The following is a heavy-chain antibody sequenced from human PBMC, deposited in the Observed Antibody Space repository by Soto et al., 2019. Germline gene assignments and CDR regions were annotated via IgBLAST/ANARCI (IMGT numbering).Heavy chain of an antibody. Sequence: EVQLVQSGAEVKKPGESLKISCKGSGYTFITHWIAWVRQMPGKGLEWMGIIYPVDSDSKYSPSFQGQVTFSVDKSISTAYLQWNSLRASDTAMYYCAVLNFRENYFDFWGQGTLVTVSS. J-gene: IGHJ4*02. CDR1: GYTFITHW. V-gene: IGHV5-51*03. CDR2: IYPVDSDS. CDR3: AVLNFRENYFDF. D-gene: IGHD3-3*01.